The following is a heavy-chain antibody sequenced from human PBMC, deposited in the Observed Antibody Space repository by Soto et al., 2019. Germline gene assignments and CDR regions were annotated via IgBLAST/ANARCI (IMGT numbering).Heavy chain of an antibody. CDR2: ISSSSSYK. J-gene: IGHJ4*02. Sequence: GGSLGLSCAASGFTFSSYSMNWVRQAPGKGLEWVSSISSSSSYKYYADSMKGRFTISRDNAKNSLYLQMNSLRAEDTAVYYCARELYGYSYGYMVYYFDYWGQGTLVTVSS. CDR3: ARELYGYSYGYMVYYFDY. CDR1: GFTFSSYS. D-gene: IGHD5-18*01. V-gene: IGHV3-21*01.